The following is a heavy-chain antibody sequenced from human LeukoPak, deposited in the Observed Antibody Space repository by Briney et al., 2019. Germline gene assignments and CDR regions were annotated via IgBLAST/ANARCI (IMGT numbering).Heavy chain of an antibody. CDR3: GRGRFYDFRGFDY. Sequence: GASVKVSCKASGYTFTSYDIHWVRQAPGQGLEWMGLINLSGGSTRDAQKFQGRVTMTRDTSTSTVYMELNSLRSEDTAVYYCGRGRFYDFRGFDYWGQGTLVTVSS. D-gene: IGHD3-3*01. J-gene: IGHJ4*02. CDR1: GYTFTSYD. CDR2: INLSGGST. V-gene: IGHV1-46*01.